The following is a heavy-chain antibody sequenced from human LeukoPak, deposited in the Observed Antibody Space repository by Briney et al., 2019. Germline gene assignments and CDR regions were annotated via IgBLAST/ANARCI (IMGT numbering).Heavy chain of an antibody. CDR3: ATDWLNDDGYYMDV. D-gene: IGHD1-1*01. J-gene: IGHJ6*03. CDR2: VYPEDGET. V-gene: IGHV1-69-2*01. Sequence: ASVKVSCEASGYTFTDYYMHWVPQAPGKGLEWMGLVYPEDGETIYAEKFQGRVTITADTSTDTAYMELRSLRSEDTAVYYCATDWLNDDGYYMDVWGKGTTASVSS. CDR1: GYTFTDYY.